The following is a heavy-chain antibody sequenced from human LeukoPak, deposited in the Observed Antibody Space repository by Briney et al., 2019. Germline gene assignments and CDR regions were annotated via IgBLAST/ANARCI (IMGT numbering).Heavy chain of an antibody. CDR1: GFTFSNYA. J-gene: IGHJ4*02. CDR2: ISYNGNSK. V-gene: IGHV3-30-3*01. Sequence: GGSLRLSCEASGFTFSNYAMFWVRQAPGKELEWVTIISYNGNSKYYADSVKGRFTISRDNSKNTLYLQMNSLRAEDTAVYYCARATDWNDFFDYWGQGTLVTVSS. D-gene: IGHD1-1*01. CDR3: ARATDWNDFFDY.